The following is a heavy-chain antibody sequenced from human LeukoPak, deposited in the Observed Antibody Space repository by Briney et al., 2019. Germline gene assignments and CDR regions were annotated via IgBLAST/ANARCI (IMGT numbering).Heavy chain of an antibody. CDR1: GFTFSSYA. D-gene: IGHD6-19*01. CDR3: ARSPPRAYSSGLEY. V-gene: IGHV3-7*01. Sequence: GGSLRLSCAASGFTFSSYAMSWVRQAPGKGLEWVANIKQDGSEKYYVDSVKGRFTISRDNAKNSLYLQMNSLRAEDTAVYYCARSPPRAYSSGLEYWGQGTLVTVSS. J-gene: IGHJ4*02. CDR2: IKQDGSEK.